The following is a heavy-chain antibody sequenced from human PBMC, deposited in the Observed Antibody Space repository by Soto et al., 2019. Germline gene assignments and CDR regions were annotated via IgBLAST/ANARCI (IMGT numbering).Heavy chain of an antibody. D-gene: IGHD6-13*01. Sequence: SGPTLVNPTQTLTLTCTFSGFSLSTSGMCVSWIRQPPGKALEWLARIDWDDDKYYSTSLKTRLTISKDTSKNQVVLTMTNMDPVDTATYYCARILVYSSSWNYFDHWGQGTLVTVSS. V-gene: IGHV2-70*11. CDR2: IDWDDDK. J-gene: IGHJ4*02. CDR3: ARILVYSSSWNYFDH. CDR1: GFSLSTSGMC.